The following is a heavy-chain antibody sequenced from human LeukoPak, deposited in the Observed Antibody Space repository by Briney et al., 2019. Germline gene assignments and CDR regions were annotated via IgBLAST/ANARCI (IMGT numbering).Heavy chain of an antibody. D-gene: IGHD2-2*01. CDR2: ISAYNGNT. J-gene: IGHJ6*03. CDR3: ARDRPHCSSTSCYLNEEYYYYYYYMDV. CDR1: GYTFTSYG. Sequence: ASVKVSCKASGYTFTSYGISWVRQAPGQGLEWMGWISAYNGNTNYAQKLQGRVTMTTDTSTSTAYMELRSLRSDDTAVYYCARDRPHCSSTSCYLNEEYYYYYYYMDVWGKGTTVTISS. V-gene: IGHV1-18*01.